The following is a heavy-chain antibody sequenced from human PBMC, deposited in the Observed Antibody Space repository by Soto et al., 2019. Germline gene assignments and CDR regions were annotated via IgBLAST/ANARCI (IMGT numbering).Heavy chain of an antibody. CDR1: NYTFTSYG. J-gene: IGHJ5*02. Sequence: SSVKVSCKASNYTFTSYGVHWVRQAPGQGLEWMGWISAFNGNTNYAPKLQDRVTMTTDTSTSTAYMELRSLRPDDTAVYFCARGGMYITSRRWFDPWGQGTLVTVSS. V-gene: IGHV1-18*04. D-gene: IGHD6-13*01. CDR2: ISAFNGNT. CDR3: ARGGMYITSRRWFDP.